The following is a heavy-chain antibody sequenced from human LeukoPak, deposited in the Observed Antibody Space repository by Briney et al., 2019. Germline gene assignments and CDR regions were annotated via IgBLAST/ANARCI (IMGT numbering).Heavy chain of an antibody. Sequence: ASVKVSCKASGGTFSNYAISWVRQAPGRGLEWLGGIIPIFGTTKYAQKVQGRVTMSTDESRTTAYMELSSLISEDSAVYYCARDPPIAAAGFDYWGQGTLVTVSS. V-gene: IGHV1-69*05. CDR1: GGTFSNYA. D-gene: IGHD6-13*01. CDR3: ARDPPIAAAGFDY. CDR2: IIPIFGTT. J-gene: IGHJ4*02.